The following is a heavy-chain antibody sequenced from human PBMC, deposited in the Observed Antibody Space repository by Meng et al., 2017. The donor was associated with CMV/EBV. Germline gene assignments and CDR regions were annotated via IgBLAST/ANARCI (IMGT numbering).Heavy chain of an antibody. Sequence: SVKVSCKASGGTFSSYAISWVRQAPGQGLEWMGGIIPILGIANYAQKFQGRVTITADKSTSTAYMELSSLRSEDTAVYYCARDKLSIAARPDYYYGMDVWDQGTTVTVSS. J-gene: IGHJ6*02. D-gene: IGHD6-6*01. CDR3: ARDKLSIAARPDYYYGMDV. V-gene: IGHV1-69*10. CDR1: GGTFSSYA. CDR2: IIPILGIA.